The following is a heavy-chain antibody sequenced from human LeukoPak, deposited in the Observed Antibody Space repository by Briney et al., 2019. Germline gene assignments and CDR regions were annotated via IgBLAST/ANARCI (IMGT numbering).Heavy chain of an antibody. V-gene: IGHV4-34*01. J-gene: IGHJ3*02. CDR3: ARHFVYSGYDFLGWGDAFDI. CDR2: INHIGST. D-gene: IGHD5-12*01. Sequence: SETLSLTCAVFGGSFSAYHWSWIRQPPGKGLEWIGEINHIGSTNYSPSLKSRFTISADTAKNQISLKLSSVTAADTAVYYCARHFVYSGYDFLGWGDAFDIWGQGTMVTVSS. CDR1: GGSFSAYH.